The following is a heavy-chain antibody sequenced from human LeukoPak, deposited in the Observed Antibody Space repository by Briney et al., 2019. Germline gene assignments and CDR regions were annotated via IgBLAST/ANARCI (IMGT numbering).Heavy chain of an antibody. J-gene: IGHJ6*03. CDR2: MNPNSGNT. CDR1: GYTFTSYD. CDR3: ARGTRIQLWLSLNYYYYMDV. Sequence: GASVKVSCKASGYTFTSYDINWVRQATGQGLEWMGWMNPNSGNTGYAQKFQGRVTITRNTSISTAYMELSSLRSEDTAVYYCARGTRIQLWLSLNYYYYMDVWGKGTTVTVSS. V-gene: IGHV1-8*03. D-gene: IGHD5-18*01.